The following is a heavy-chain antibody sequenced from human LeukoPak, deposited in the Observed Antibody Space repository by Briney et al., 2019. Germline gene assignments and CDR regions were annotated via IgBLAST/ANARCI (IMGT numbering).Heavy chain of an antibody. CDR1: GFTFSSYW. CDR3: ARDPYSSTWSYGMDV. V-gene: IGHV3-7*05. CDR2: IKQDGSEE. Sequence: GGSLSLYCAASGFTFSSYWMSWVRQAPGKGLEWVANIKQDGSEEVYVDSVKGRFTISRDNAKNSLFLQMNTLRAEDTAVYYCARDPYSSTWSYGMDVWGQGTTVTVSS. J-gene: IGHJ6*02. D-gene: IGHD6-6*01.